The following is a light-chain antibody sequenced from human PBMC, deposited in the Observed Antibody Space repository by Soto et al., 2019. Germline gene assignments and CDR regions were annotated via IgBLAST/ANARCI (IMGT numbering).Light chain of an antibody. J-gene: IGLJ2*01. CDR1: NSNIGSNA. CDR3: AAWDDSLKGVV. V-gene: IGLV1-44*01. Sequence: QSVLTQPPSASGTHGQGVAISCSGSNSNIGSNAVNWYQQLPGTAPKRLISGNNQRPSGVPDRFSGSKSGTSAFLAISGLQSEDEADYYCAAWDDSLKGVVFGGGTKVTVL. CDR2: GNN.